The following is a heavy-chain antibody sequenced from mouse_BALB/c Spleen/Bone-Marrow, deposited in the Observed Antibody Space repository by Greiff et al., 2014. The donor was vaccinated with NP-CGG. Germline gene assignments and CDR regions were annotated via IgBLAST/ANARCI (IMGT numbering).Heavy chain of an antibody. J-gene: IGHJ4*01. CDR1: GYSITSGYS. CDR3: ARDQGYYAMDY. CDR2: IHYSGST. Sequence: EVHLEESGPDLVKPSQSLSLTCTVTGYSITSGYSWHWIRQFPGNKLEWMGYIHYSGSTNYNPSLKSRISITRDTSKNKFFLQLNSVTTEDTATYYFARDQGYYAMDYWGQGTSVTVSS. V-gene: IGHV3-1*02.